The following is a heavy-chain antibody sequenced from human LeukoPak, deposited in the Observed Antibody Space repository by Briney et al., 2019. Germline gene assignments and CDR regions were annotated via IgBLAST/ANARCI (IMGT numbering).Heavy chain of an antibody. V-gene: IGHV1-69*13. J-gene: IGHJ4*02. Sequence: SVKVSCKASGGTFSSYAISWVRQAPGQGLEWMGGIIPTFGTANYAQKFQGGVTITADESTSTAYMELSSLRSEDTAVYYCARVVAANYFDYWGQGTLVTVSS. D-gene: IGHD2-15*01. CDR3: ARVVAANYFDY. CDR1: GGTFSSYA. CDR2: IIPTFGTA.